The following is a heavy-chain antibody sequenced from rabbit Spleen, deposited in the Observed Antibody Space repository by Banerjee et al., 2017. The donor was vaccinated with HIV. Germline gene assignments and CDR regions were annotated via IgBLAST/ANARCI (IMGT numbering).Heavy chain of an antibody. CDR2: INTVTGKT. D-gene: IGHD3-1*01. J-gene: IGHJ4*01. CDR1: GVSFSSNYY. CDR3: ARDLASVVGWNFNL. Sequence: QSLEESGGDLVKPGASLTLTCTASGVSFSSNYYMCWVRQAPGKGLEWIACINTVTGKTVYASWAKGRFIMSRTSSTTVTLQMTSLTAADTATYFCARDLASVVGWNFNLWGPGTLVTVS. V-gene: IGHV1S40*01.